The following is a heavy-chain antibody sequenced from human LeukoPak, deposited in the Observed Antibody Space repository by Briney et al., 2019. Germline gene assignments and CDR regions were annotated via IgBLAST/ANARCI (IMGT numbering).Heavy chain of an antibody. CDR1: GGTFSSYA. D-gene: IGHD6-19*01. CDR3: ARGASSGWTLIDY. Sequence: EASVKVSCEASGGTFSSYAISWVRQAPGQGLEWMGWISAYNGNTNYAQKLQGRVTMTTDTSTSTAYMELRSLRSDDTAVYYCARGASSGWTLIDYWGQGTLVTVSS. V-gene: IGHV1-18*01. CDR2: ISAYNGNT. J-gene: IGHJ4*02.